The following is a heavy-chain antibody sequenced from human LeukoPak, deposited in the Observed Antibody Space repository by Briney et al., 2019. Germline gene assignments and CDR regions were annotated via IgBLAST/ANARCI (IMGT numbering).Heavy chain of an antibody. J-gene: IGHJ3*01. CDR2: IYYSGST. D-gene: IGHD2-15*01. Sequence: PSETLSLTCTVSGGSISSGDYYWSWIRQPPGKGLEWIGYIYYSGSTYYNPSLKSRVTISVDTSKNQFSLKLSSVTAADTAVYYCARGLEKKYCSGGSCYSVWGQGTMVTVSS. V-gene: IGHV4-30-4*01. CDR1: GGSISSGDYY. CDR3: ARGLEKKYCSGGSCYSV.